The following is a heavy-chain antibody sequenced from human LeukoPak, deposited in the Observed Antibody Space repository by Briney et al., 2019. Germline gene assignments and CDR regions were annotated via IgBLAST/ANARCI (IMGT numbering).Heavy chain of an antibody. Sequence: GGSLRLSCAASGFTFSSYGMHWVRQAPGKGLEWVAFIRYDGSNKYYADSMKGRFTISRDNSKNTLYLQMNSLRAEDTAVYYCAKMAYYDSSGYYHYWGQGTLVTVSS. CDR2: IRYDGSNK. D-gene: IGHD3-22*01. J-gene: IGHJ4*02. CDR3: AKMAYYDSSGYYHY. CDR1: GFTFSSYG. V-gene: IGHV3-30*02.